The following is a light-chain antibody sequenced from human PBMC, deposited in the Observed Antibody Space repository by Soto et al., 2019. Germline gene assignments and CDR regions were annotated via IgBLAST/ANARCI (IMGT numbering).Light chain of an antibody. Sequence: QSVLTQPPSVSGAPGQRVTISCTGSRSNIGAGYDVHWYQQLPGTAPKLLIYGNSNRPSGVPDRFSGSKSGTSASLAITGLHAEDEADYYCQSYDSSLSGYVFGTGTKVTVL. V-gene: IGLV1-40*01. CDR3: QSYDSSLSGYV. CDR1: RSNIGAGYD. CDR2: GNS. J-gene: IGLJ1*01.